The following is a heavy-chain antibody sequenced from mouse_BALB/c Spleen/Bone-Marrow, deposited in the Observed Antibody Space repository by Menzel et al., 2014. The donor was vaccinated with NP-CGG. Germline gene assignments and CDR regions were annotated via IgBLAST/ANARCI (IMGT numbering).Heavy chain of an antibody. J-gene: IGHJ2*01. CDR3: PRSGNFFDY. CDR1: GYSITSAYA. D-gene: IGHD3-1*01. Sequence: EVKLQESGPGLMKPSQSLSLTCTVTGYSITSAYAWNWIRQSPGDKLEWMGYITSSGHTSYNPSLKSRISITRDTSKNQFFLQLNSVTTEDTATYFCPRSGNFFDYWGQGTTLTVSS. CDR2: ITSSGHT. V-gene: IGHV3-2*02.